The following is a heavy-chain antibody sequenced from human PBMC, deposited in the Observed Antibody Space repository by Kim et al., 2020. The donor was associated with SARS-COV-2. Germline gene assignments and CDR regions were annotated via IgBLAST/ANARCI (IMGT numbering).Heavy chain of an antibody. CDR3: ATPSGIAAAGTFFDY. CDR1: GGTFSSYA. V-gene: IGHV1-69*13. D-gene: IGHD6-13*01. CDR2: IIPIFGTA. Sequence: SVKVSCKASGGTFSSYAISWVRQAPGQGLEWMGGIIPIFGTANYAQKFQGRVTITADESTSTAYMELSSLRSEDTAVYYCATPSGIAAAGTFFDYWGQGTLVTVSS. J-gene: IGHJ4*02.